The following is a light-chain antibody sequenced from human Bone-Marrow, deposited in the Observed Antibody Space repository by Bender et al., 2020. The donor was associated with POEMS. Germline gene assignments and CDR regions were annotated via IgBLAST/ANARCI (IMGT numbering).Light chain of an antibody. CDR2: EGS. V-gene: IGLV2-23*01. CDR1: SSDVGSYNL. CDR3: VAWDASLNGWV. Sequence: QSALTQPASVSGSPGQSITISCTGTSSDVGSYNLVSWYQQHPGKAPKLMIYEGSQRPSGVSNRFSGSKSGNTASLTISGLQSDDEAIYFCVAWDASLNGWVFGGGTKLTVL. J-gene: IGLJ3*02.